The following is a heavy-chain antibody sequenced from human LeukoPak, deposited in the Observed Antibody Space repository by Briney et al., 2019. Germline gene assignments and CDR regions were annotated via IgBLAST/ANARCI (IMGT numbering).Heavy chain of an antibody. V-gene: IGHV1-24*01. CDR2: FDPEDGET. D-gene: IGHD3-22*01. Sequence: ASMKVSCKVSGYTLTELSMHWVRQAPGKGLEWMGGFDPEDGETIYAQKFQGRVTMTEDTSTDTAYMELSSLRSEDTAVYYCATETYYYDSTNAFDIWGQGTMVTVSS. CDR1: GYTLTELS. J-gene: IGHJ3*02. CDR3: ATETYYYDSTNAFDI.